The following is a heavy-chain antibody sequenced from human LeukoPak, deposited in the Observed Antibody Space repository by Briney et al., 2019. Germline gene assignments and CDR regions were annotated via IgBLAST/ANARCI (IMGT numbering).Heavy chain of an antibody. Sequence: SETLSLTCTASGGSISSYYWSWIRQPPGKGLEWIGYIYYSGSTNYNPSLKSRVTISVDTPKNQFSLKLSSVTAADAAVYYCARVGPRGRPLNYYYYGMDVWGQGTTVTVSS. J-gene: IGHJ6*02. CDR3: ARVGPRGRPLNYYYYGMDV. CDR1: GGSISSYY. V-gene: IGHV4-59*01. CDR2: IYYSGST.